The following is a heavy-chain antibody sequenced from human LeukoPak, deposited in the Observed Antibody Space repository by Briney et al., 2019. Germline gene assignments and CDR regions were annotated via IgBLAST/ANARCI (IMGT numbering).Heavy chain of an antibody. CDR3: ARGRIRLLSYMDV. J-gene: IGHJ6*03. CDR2: IIPIFGTA. V-gene: IGHV1-69*13. CDR1: GGTFSSYP. Sequence: SVTVSCKASGGTFSSYPISWVRQAPGQGLEWMGGIIPIFGTANYAQKFQGRVTITANESTSTAYMELSSLTSEDTAVYYCARGRIRLLSYMDVWGKGTTVTISS. D-gene: IGHD3-10*01.